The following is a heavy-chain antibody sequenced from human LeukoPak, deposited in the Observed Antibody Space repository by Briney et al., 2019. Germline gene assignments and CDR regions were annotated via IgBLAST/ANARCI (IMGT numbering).Heavy chain of an antibody. V-gene: IGHV3-64D*06. CDR2: ISRIGGDT. Sequence: GRSLRLSCSASGFTLSNYAMYWVRQPPGKGLKCVSGISRIGGDTYYADSVKGRFTISRDNSKNTLYLQMSSLRPEDTAMYYCVKAPLPGAVPIEIWGQGTMVTVSS. CDR1: GFTLSNYA. J-gene: IGHJ3*02. CDR3: VKAPLPGAVPIEI. D-gene: IGHD3-16*01.